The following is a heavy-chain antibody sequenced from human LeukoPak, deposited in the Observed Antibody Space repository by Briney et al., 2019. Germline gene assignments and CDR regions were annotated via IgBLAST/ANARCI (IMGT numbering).Heavy chain of an antibody. CDR2: IKQDGYEK. D-gene: IGHD1-26*01. CDR1: GYTFSGYW. V-gene: IGHV3-7*01. CDR3: ARDKIVGPTTLDY. Sequence: PGGSLRLSCAASGYTFSGYWMSWVRQTPEKGLEWVANIKQDGYEKYYVDSVKGRFTISRDNAKNSLYLQMNSLRADDTAEYYCARDKIVGPTTLDYWGQGTLVTVSS. J-gene: IGHJ4*02.